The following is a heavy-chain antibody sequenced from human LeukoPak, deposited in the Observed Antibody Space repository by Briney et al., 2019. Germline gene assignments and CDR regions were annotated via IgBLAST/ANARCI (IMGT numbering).Heavy chain of an antibody. D-gene: IGHD3-9*01. CDR1: GFTFRSYA. CDR2: ISGGGGGT. Sequence: GGSLRRSSAASGFTFRSYAMGWVRQSPGKGLEWVSSISGGGGGTYYAEFVKGRFTISRDNSKNTLCLQMNSLRAEDTAVYYCAKFNEILTGYFDYWGQGTLVTVSS. CDR3: AKFNEILTGYFDY. V-gene: IGHV3-23*01. J-gene: IGHJ4*02.